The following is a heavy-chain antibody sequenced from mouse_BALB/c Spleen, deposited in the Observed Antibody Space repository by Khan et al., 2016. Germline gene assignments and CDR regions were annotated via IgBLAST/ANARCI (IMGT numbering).Heavy chain of an antibody. CDR2: IYPGSDNT. CDR3: ARGGGNSDY. D-gene: IGHD2-1*01. CDR1: GYTFTDYY. Sequence: VELVESGAELARPGASVKLSCKASGYTFTDYYINWVKQRTGQGLEWIGEIYPGSDNTYYNERFKGKATLTADKSSSTAYMQLSSLTSEDSAVYSCARGGGNSDYWGKGTTLTVSS. V-gene: IGHV1-76*01. J-gene: IGHJ2*01.